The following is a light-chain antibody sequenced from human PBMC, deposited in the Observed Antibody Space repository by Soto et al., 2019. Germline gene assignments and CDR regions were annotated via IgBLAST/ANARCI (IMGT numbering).Light chain of an antibody. V-gene: IGLV1-44*01. CDR2: SDN. CDR1: NSNIKTNP. Sequence: SVLTQPPSASGTPGQRVTISCSGSNSNIKTNPVNWYQHLPGTAPKLLVYSDNQRPSGVPDRFSGSKSGTSASLAVSGLQSEDEADYYCAACDGSLKGYVFGTGTKVTVL. CDR3: AACDGSLKGYV. J-gene: IGLJ1*01.